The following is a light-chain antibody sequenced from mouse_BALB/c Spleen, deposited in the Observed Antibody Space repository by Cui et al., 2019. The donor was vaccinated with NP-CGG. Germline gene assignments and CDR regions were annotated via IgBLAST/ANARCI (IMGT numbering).Light chain of an antibody. Sequence: QTVVTQESAPQTQPDEKDKRTCRPYTGAVTTNNYANWVQEKPDHLFTGLIGGTNNRAPGVPARFSGSLIGDKAALTITGTQTEDEAIYFCALWYSNHWVFGGGTKLTVL. CDR1: TGAVTTNNY. CDR3: ALWYSNHWV. J-gene: IGLJ1*01. CDR2: GTN. V-gene: IGLV1*01.